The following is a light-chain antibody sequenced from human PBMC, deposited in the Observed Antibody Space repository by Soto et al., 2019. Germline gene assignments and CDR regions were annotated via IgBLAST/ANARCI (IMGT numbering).Light chain of an antibody. CDR3: SSYAGSNNVV. J-gene: IGLJ2*01. Sequence: QSALTQPPSASGSPGQSVTISCTGTSSDVGGYNYVSWYQQHPGKAHKLMIYEVSKRPSGVPDRFSGSKSGNTASLTVSGLQAEDEADDYCSSYAGSNNVVFGGGTKLTVL. CDR1: SSDVGGYNY. CDR2: EVS. V-gene: IGLV2-8*01.